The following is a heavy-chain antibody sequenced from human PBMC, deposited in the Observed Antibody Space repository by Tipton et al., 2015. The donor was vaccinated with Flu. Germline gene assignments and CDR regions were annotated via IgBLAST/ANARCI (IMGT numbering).Heavy chain of an antibody. CDR3: ASSETDYNSYGYF. J-gene: IGHJ4*02. CDR2: IYHSGSR. Sequence: GLVKPSMTLSLTCDVSGGSVSSSHWYSWVRQPPGKGLEWLGEIYHSGSRNYSPSLKSRVTMSIDKSKNQVSLRLVSVTAADTAVYFCASSETDYNSYGYFWGPGILVTVSA. V-gene: IGHV4-4*02. CDR1: GGSVSSSHW. D-gene: IGHD5-18*01.